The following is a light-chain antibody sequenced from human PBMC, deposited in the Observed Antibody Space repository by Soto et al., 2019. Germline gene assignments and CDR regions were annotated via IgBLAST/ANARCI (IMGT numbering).Light chain of an antibody. CDR3: VSWDDSLSGLV. V-gene: IGLV1-47*02. Sequence: QSVLTQPPSASGIPGQRVTISCSGRSANIGNNYVCWYQQLPGTAPKLLIYSNNQRPSGVPDRFSGSKSGTSASLAISGLRSEDEADYYCVSWDDSLSGLVFGTGTKVTVL. CDR1: SANIGNNY. J-gene: IGLJ1*01. CDR2: SNN.